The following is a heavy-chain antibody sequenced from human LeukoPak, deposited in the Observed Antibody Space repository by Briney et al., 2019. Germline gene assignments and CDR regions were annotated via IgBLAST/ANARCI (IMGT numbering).Heavy chain of an antibody. D-gene: IGHD1-26*01. CDR1: GFTFGTHA. CDR3: AKDRDKKGIVGATNY. V-gene: IGHV3-23*01. CDR2: ISRGSIT. Sequence: PGGSLRLSCVASGFTFGTHAMSWVRQVPGKGLEWVSGISRGSITYYSDSVKGRFTISRDNSRATLFLQMNSLRAEDTAVYYCAKDRDKKGIVGATNYWGQGTLVTVSS. J-gene: IGHJ4*02.